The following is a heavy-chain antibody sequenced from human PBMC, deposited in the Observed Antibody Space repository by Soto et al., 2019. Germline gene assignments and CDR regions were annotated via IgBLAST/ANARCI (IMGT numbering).Heavy chain of an antibody. D-gene: IGHD2-2*01. J-gene: IGHJ3*01. CDR2: ISYDGTNK. V-gene: IGHV3-30*18. Sequence: QVQLVESGGDVVQPGRSLRLSCAASGFTFSDYGMHWVRQAPGKGLEWVAVISYDGTNKYYAESVQARFTISRDNSKNTLYLQLNSLRVDDTAVYYCAKSVRYCIGTSCSPEAFDVWGQGTVVTVSS. CDR3: AKSVRYCIGTSCSPEAFDV. CDR1: GFTFSDYG.